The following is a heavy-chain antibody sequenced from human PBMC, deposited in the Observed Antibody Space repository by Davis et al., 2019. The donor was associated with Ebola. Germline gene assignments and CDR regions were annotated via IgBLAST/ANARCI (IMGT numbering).Heavy chain of an antibody. CDR2: INSDGSST. Sequence: GESLKISCAASGFTFSSYWMHWVRQAPGKGLVWVSRINSDGSSTSYADSVKGRFTISRDNAKNTLYLQMNSLRAEDTAVYYCAREDYGDYFDYWGQGTLVTVSS. V-gene: IGHV3-74*01. CDR3: AREDYGDYFDY. CDR1: GFTFSSYW. D-gene: IGHD4-17*01. J-gene: IGHJ4*02.